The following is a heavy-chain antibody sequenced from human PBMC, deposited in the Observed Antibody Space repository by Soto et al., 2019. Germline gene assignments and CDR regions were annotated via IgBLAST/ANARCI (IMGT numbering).Heavy chain of an antibody. CDR2: MNPHTGNT. CDR3: ARRKERSGPHYFDY. V-gene: IGHV1-8*01. CDR1: GYTFTTYD. J-gene: IGHJ4*02. Sequence: ASVKVSCKASGYTFTTYDIYWMRQATGQGLEWMGWMNPHTGNTGYAQKFQGRVTVTRNTSISTVYMEMSGLRLDDTAVYYCARRKERSGPHYFDYWGQGSQVTVSS. D-gene: IGHD6-25*01.